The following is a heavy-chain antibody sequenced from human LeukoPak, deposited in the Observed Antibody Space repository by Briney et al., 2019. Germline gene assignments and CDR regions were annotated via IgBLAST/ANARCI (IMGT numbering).Heavy chain of an antibody. J-gene: IGHJ3*02. Sequence: SETLSLSCTVSGGTISSYSWSWIRQPPGKGLEWIGYIYYSGSTNYNPSLKSRVTITVDTSKNQSSLKLSSVTAADTAVYYCARHRYYDYVWGSYRIFDAFAIWGQRTMVTVSS. V-gene: IGHV4-59*08. CDR3: ARHRYYDYVWGSYRIFDAFAI. CDR2: IYYSGST. CDR1: GGTISSYS. D-gene: IGHD3-16*02.